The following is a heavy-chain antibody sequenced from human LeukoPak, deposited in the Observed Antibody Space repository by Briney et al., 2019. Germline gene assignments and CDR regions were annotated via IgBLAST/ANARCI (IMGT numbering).Heavy chain of an antibody. CDR1: GFTFSDYY. Sequence: PGGSLRLSCAASGFTFSDYYMSWIRQAPGKGLEWVPYISSRTSDTNYVDSVKGRFTISRDNAKNSLYLQMNSLRAEDTAVYYCTRVGSSGSVDYWGQGTLVTVSS. D-gene: IGHD1-1*01. CDR3: TRVGSSGSVDY. V-gene: IGHV3-11*06. J-gene: IGHJ4*02. CDR2: ISSRTSDT.